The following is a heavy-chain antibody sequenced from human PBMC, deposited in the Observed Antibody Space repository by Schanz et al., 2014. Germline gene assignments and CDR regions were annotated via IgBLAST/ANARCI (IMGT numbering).Heavy chain of an antibody. V-gene: IGHV3-48*01. CDR2: ISNSGTTI. J-gene: IGHJ6*02. CDR1: GFIVSSTY. Sequence: EVQLEVSGGGLVQPGGSQRLSCAASGFIVSSTYMTWVRQAPGKGLEWVSYISNSGTTIYYADSVKGRFTISRDNAKNSVFLQMNRLRAEDTAVYYCATEGPRGTRHPINYYYAMDNWGQGTKVTV. CDR3: ATEGPRGTRHPINYYYAMDN. D-gene: IGHD6-6*01.